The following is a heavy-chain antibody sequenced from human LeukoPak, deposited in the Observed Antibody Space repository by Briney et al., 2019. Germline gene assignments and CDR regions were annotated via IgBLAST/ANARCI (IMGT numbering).Heavy chain of an antibody. CDR3: ARIKVDTTMANWFDP. CDR2: IYTSGST. V-gene: IGHV4-61*02. CDR1: GNSISSGDNY. D-gene: IGHD5-18*01. Sequence: SETLSLTCTVSGNSISSGDNYWSWIRQPAGKGLEWIGRIYTSGSTNYNPSLKSRVTISGDTSKNQFSLKLSSVTAADTAVYYCARIKVDTTMANWFDPWGQGTLVTVSS. J-gene: IGHJ5*02.